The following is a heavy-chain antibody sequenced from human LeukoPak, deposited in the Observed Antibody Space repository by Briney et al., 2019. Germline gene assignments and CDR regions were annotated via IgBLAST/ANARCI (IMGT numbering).Heavy chain of an antibody. V-gene: IGHV1-18*01. CDR2: ISAYNGNT. D-gene: IGHD3-9*01. CDR1: GCTFTSYA. Sequence: ASVKVSCKASGCTFTSYAMHWVRQAPGQRLEWMGWISAYNGNTNYAQKLQGRVTMTTDTSTSTAYMELRSLRSDDTAVYYCARENTISPLGHWFDPWGQGTLVTVSS. J-gene: IGHJ5*02. CDR3: ARENTISPLGHWFDP.